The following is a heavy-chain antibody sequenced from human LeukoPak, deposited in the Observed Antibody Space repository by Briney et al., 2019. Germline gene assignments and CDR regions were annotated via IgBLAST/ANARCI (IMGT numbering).Heavy chain of an antibody. CDR3: ARGTQEQITIFGVVNFGAFDI. D-gene: IGHD3-3*01. V-gene: IGHV4-59*08. CDR1: GGSISSYY. Sequence: SETLSLTCTVSGGSISSYYWSWIRQPPGKGLEWIGYIYYSGSTYYNPSLKSRVTISVDTSKNQFSLKLSSVTAADTAVYYCARGTQEQITIFGVVNFGAFDIWGQGTMVTVSS. J-gene: IGHJ3*02. CDR2: IYYSGST.